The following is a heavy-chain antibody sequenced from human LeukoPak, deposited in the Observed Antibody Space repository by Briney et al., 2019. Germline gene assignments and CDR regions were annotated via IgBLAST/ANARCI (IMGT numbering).Heavy chain of an antibody. CDR1: GFIFSDYV. Sequence: QTGESLRLSCAASGFIFSDYVMIWVRQAPGKGLEWVSGITASGDRTYYADSVKGRFTMSRDNSKNTVYLQMNSLRVDDTAVYYCARRDIVVVVSASDYWGQGTLVTVSS. V-gene: IGHV3-23*01. CDR2: ITASGDRT. D-gene: IGHD2-15*01. J-gene: IGHJ4*02. CDR3: ARRDIVVVVSASDY.